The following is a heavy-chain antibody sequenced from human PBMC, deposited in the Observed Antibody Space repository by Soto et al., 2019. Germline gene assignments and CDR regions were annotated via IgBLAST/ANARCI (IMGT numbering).Heavy chain of an antibody. Sequence: PSETLSLTCTVSGGTISSWYWSWIRQPPGKGLEWIGYIYYSGSTNCNPSLKSRVTISVDTSKNQFSLNLSSVTAADTAVYYCARHLPYCGGDCYSLDYWGQGTLVTVSS. CDR3: ARHLPYCGGDCYSLDY. D-gene: IGHD2-21*02. CDR2: IYYSGST. CDR1: GGTISSWY. J-gene: IGHJ4*02. V-gene: IGHV4-59*08.